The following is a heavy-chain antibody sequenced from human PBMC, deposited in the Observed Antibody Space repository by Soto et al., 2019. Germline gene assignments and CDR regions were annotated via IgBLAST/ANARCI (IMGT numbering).Heavy chain of an antibody. J-gene: IGHJ4*02. CDR3: ARALSYYDSSGLGFFFDY. CDR2: IYYSGST. D-gene: IGHD3-22*01. Sequence: SETLSLTCTVSGGSISSYYWSWIRQPPGKGLEWIGYIYYSGSTNYNPSLKSRVTISVDTSKNQFSLKLSSVTAADTAVYYCARALSYYDSSGLGFFFDYWGQGTLVTVSS. V-gene: IGHV4-59*01. CDR1: GGSISSYY.